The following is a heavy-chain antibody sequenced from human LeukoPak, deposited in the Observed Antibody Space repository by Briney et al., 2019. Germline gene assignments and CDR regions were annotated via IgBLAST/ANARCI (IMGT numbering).Heavy chain of an antibody. CDR3: TRATTTYNFDY. D-gene: IGHD1-1*01. V-gene: IGHV3-53*01. J-gene: IGHJ4*02. Sequence: GGSLRLSCAASGFSVSSNYMTWVRQAPGKGLEWVSGLYSGGSTYYADSVKGRFTISRDNSKNTLYLQMNSLRAEDTAVYYCTRATTTYNFDYWGQGTPVTVSS. CDR2: LYSGGST. CDR1: GFSVSSNY.